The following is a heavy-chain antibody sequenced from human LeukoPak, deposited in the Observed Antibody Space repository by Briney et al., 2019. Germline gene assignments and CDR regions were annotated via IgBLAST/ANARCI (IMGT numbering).Heavy chain of an antibody. D-gene: IGHD3-10*01. CDR1: GFTLSSYT. J-gene: IGHJ4*02. Sequence: GGSLRLSCAASGFTLSSYTMNWVRQAPGKGLEWVSSISSGSSYIYYADSVKGRFTISRGNAKNSLYLQMNSLRAEDTAVYYCARAYGSGTYLAFDYWGQGTLVTVSS. CDR2: ISSGSSYI. CDR3: ARAYGSGTYLAFDY. V-gene: IGHV3-21*01.